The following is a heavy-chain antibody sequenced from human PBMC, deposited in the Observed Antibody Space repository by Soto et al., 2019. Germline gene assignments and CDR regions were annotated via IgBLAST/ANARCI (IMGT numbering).Heavy chain of an antibody. CDR1: GYPFSMYG. CDR3: ARPSYYDTPTAFDY. Sequence: QGQLLQSGAEVTKPWASVQVSCKTSGYPFSMYGISWVRQAPGQGLEWMGWISASNGNTEYAQKFQGRVTMTRDISTSTAYLDLRSLRADDTAVYYCARPSYYDTPTAFDYWCKGALVTVSS. D-gene: IGHD3-22*01. CDR2: ISASNGNT. J-gene: IGHJ4*02. V-gene: IGHV1-18*01.